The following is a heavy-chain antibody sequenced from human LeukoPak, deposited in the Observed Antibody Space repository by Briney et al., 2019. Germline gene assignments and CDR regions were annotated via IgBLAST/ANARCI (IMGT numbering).Heavy chain of an antibody. CDR3: ASYGGSGSSQTYYYYYYMDV. Sequence: GASVKVSCKASGYTFTGYYMHWVRQAPGQGLEWMGRINPNSGGTNYAQKFQGRVTMTRDTSISTAYMELSRLRSDDTAVYYCASYGGSGSSQTYYYYYYMDVWGKGTTVTLSS. D-gene: IGHD3-10*01. CDR2: INPNSGGT. V-gene: IGHV1-2*06. CDR1: GYTFTGYY. J-gene: IGHJ6*03.